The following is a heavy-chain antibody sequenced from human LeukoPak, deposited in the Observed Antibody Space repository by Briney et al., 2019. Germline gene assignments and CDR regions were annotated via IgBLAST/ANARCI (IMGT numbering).Heavy chain of an antibody. CDR3: ASSKRVSSYYFDY. D-gene: IGHD6-13*01. Sequence: GESLKISCKGSGYSFTSYWIGWVRQMPGKGLEWMGIIYPGDSGTRYSPSFQGQVTISADKSISTAYLQWSSLKASDTAMYYCASSKRVSSYYFDYWGQGTLVTVSS. CDR2: IYPGDSGT. V-gene: IGHV5-51*01. CDR1: GYSFTSYW. J-gene: IGHJ4*02.